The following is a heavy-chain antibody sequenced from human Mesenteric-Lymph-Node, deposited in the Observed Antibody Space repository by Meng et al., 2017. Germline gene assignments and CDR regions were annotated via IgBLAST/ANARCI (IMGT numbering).Heavy chain of an antibody. D-gene: IGHD5-24*01. CDR1: GGTFSSYA. CDR2: IIPIFGTA. CDR3: ATSRDGYKPYYYYGMDV. J-gene: IGHJ6*02. Sequence: SVKVSCKASGGTFSSYAISWVRQAPGQGLEWMGGIIPIFGTANYAQKFQGRVTITADESTSTAYMELSSLRSEDTAVYYCATSRDGYKPYYYYGMDVWGQGTTVTVSS. V-gene: IGHV1-69*13.